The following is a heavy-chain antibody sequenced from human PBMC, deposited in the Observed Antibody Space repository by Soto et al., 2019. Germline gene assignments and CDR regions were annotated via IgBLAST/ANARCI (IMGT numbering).Heavy chain of an antibody. CDR1: GFTFSSYG. D-gene: IGHD6-13*01. J-gene: IGHJ6*02. V-gene: IGHV3-30*18. Sequence: PGGSLRLSFAASGFTFSSYGMHWVRQAPGKGLEWVAVISYDGSNKYYADSVKGRFTISRDNSKNTLYLQMNSLRAEDTAVYYCAKDPQSEYSSSWYGGHYYYGMDVWGQGTTVTVSS. CDR2: ISYDGSNK. CDR3: AKDPQSEYSSSWYGGHYYYGMDV.